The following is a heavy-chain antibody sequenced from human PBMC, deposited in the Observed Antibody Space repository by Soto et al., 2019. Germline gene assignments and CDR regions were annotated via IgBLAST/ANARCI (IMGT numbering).Heavy chain of an antibody. CDR1: GFAFSFYA. V-gene: IGHV3-23*01. CDR2: ISGGGGNT. D-gene: IGHD5-18*01. J-gene: IGHJ4*02. CDR3: AKVAVPTPMAPRYYFDY. Sequence: EVHLLESGGDLVQPGGSLRLSCAASGFAFSFYAMAWVRQAPGKGLEWVSAISGGGGNTYYAYSVEGRFTISRDNSKNTLFLQMNSLRAEDTAIYHCAKVAVPTPMAPRYYFDYWGQGTLVTVSS.